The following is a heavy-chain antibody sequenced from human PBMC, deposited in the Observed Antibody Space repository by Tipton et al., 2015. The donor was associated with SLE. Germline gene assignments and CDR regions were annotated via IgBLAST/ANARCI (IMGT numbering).Heavy chain of an antibody. V-gene: IGHV4-38-2*02. J-gene: IGHJ4*02. CDR2: IYYSGST. Sequence: TLSLTCTVSGYSISSAHYWGWIRQPPGKGLEWIGSIYYSGSTYYNPSLKSRVTISVDTSKNQFSLKLSSVTAADTAVYYCAGRGDLVVVTAYLDYWGQGTLVTVSS. CDR1: GYSISSAHY. D-gene: IGHD2-21*02. CDR3: AGRGDLVVVTAYLDY.